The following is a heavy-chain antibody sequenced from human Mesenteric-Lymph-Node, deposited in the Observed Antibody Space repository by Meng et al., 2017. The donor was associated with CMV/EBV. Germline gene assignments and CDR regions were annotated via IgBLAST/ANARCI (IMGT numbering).Heavy chain of an antibody. V-gene: IGHV3-7*01. CDR3: ARDGIPAAILWYYYYGMDV. CDR1: GFTYSSYW. D-gene: IGHD2-2*02. CDR2: IKQDGSEK. J-gene: IGHJ6*02. Sequence: GGSLRLSCIASGFTYSSYWMSWVRQAPGKGLEWVANIKQDGSEKYYVDSVKGRFTISRDNAKNSLYLQMNSLRAEDTAVYYCARDGIPAAILWYYYYGMDVWGQGTTVTVSS.